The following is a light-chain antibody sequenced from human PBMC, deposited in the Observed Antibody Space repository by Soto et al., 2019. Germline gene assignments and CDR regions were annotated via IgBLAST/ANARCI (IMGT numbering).Light chain of an antibody. CDR1: QSVSSNY. V-gene: IGKV3-20*01. CDR2: RIS. J-gene: IGKJ1*01. Sequence: EIVLTQSPGTLSLSPGERATLSCRASQSVSSNYLAWYHQKSGHAPILLNYRISSSATGIPDRFSGSGSGTDFTLTISRLEPEDFAVYYCQQYGTSRTFGQGTKVEIK. CDR3: QQYGTSRT.